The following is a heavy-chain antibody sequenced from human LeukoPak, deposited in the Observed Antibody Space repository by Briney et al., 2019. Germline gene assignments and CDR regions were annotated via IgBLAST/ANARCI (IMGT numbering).Heavy chain of an antibody. V-gene: IGHV4-30-4*08. CDR2: IYYSGST. D-gene: IGHD3-22*01. J-gene: IGHJ3*02. CDR1: GGSISSGDYY. Sequence: SQTLSLTCTVSGGSISSGDYYWSWIRQPPGKGLEWIGYIYYSGSTYYNPSLKSRVTISVDTSKNQFSLKLSSVTAADTAVYYCAGQVGIVVVITTGGAFDIWGQGTMVTVSS. CDR3: AGQVGIVVVITTGGAFDI.